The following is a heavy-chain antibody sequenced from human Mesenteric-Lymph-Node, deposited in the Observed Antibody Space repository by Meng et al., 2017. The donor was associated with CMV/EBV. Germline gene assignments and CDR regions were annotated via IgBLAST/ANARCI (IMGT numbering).Heavy chain of an antibody. D-gene: IGHD2-2*01. V-gene: IGHV3-30-3*01. CDR2: ISYDGSNK. J-gene: IGHJ4*02. CDR1: GFTFGSYA. Sequence: GGSLRLSCAASGFTFGSYAMHWVRQAPGKGLEWVAVISYDGSNKYYADSVKGRFTISRDNSKNTMYLQMNSLRAEDTAVYYCAREGDIVVVPDGPFDYWGQGTLVTVSS. CDR3: AREGDIVVVPDGPFDY.